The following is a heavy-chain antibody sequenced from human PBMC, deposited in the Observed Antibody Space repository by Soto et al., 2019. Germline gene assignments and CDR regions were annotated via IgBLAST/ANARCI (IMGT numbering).Heavy chain of an antibody. CDR3: ARQATVVTPYYYDL. D-gene: IGHD2-21*02. CDR1: GFTFSSYA. V-gene: IGHV3-23*01. Sequence: GGSRRLSCAASGFTFSSYAISWVRQAPGKGLEWVSAISGSGGSTYYADSVKGRFTISRDNSKNTLYLQMTSLEASDTAIYYCARQATVVTPYYYDLWGQGTLVTVSS. J-gene: IGHJ4*02. CDR2: ISGSGGST.